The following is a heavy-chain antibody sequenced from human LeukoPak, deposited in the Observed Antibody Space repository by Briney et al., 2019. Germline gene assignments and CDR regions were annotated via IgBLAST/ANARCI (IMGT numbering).Heavy chain of an antibody. D-gene: IGHD2/OR15-2a*01. CDR2: IYSGGST. CDR3: ASSNYDSTTFYYPLDL. V-gene: IGHV3-66*01. Sequence: PGGSLRLSCAASGFTVSSIYMSWVRQAPGKGLEWVSVIYSGGSTYYADSVKGRFAISRDNANNTLSLQMNSLSAEDTAVYSCASSNYDSTTFYYPLDLWGQGTLVTVSS. CDR1: GFTVSSIY. J-gene: IGHJ5*02.